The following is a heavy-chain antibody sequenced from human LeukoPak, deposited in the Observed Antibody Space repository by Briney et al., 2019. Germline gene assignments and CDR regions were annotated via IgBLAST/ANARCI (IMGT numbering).Heavy chain of an antibody. CDR1: GFTFSRYS. Sequence: NAGGSLRLSCAASGFTFSRYSMNWVRQSPGKGLEWVSSISSSSSYIYYADSVKGRFTISRDNAENSLYLQMNSLTAEDTAVYYCASFIAAVGTWFYQFDYWGQGTLVTVSS. J-gene: IGHJ4*02. D-gene: IGHD6-13*01. CDR3: ASFIAAVGTWFYQFDY. V-gene: IGHV3-21*01. CDR2: ISSSSSYI.